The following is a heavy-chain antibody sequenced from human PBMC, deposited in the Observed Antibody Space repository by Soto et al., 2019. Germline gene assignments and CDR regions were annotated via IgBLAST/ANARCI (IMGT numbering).Heavy chain of an antibody. J-gene: IGHJ4*02. Sequence: SETLSLTCAVYGGSFSGYYWSWIRQSPGKGLEWIGEINHSGSTNYTPSLKSRVTVSVDTSKNQVSLKLSSVTAADTAVYYCARTTAFVSGTYPPAHFDYWGQGTRVTVSS. D-gene: IGHD3-16*01. CDR3: ARTTAFVSGTYPPAHFDY. V-gene: IGHV4-34*01. CDR2: INHSGST. CDR1: GGSFSGYY.